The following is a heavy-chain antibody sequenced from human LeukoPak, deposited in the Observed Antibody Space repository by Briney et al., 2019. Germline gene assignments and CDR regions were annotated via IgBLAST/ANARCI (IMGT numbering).Heavy chain of an antibody. D-gene: IGHD4-17*01. CDR2: IYISGSV. J-gene: IGHJ6*03. Sequence: PSETLSLTCTVSGGSLSTYYWSWIRQPAGKGLEWIGRIYISGSVNYNPSLKSRVTMSVDTSKNQFSLRLRSVTAAETAVYYCARDPQLTPALSGYMDVWGKGTTVTVCS. CDR1: GGSLSTYY. CDR3: ARDPQLTPALSGYMDV. V-gene: IGHV4-4*07.